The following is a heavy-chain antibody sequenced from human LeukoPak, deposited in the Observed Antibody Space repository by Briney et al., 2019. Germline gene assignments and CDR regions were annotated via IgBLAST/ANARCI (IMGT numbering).Heavy chain of an antibody. D-gene: IGHD2-15*01. CDR3: AKDSEAYGGKNYIDY. CDR2: ISWNSGSI. Sequence: GGSLRLSCAASGFTFDDYAMHWVRQAPGKGLEWVSGISWNSGSISYADSVKGRFTISRDNAKNSLYLQMNSLRAEDTALYYRAKDSEAYGGKNYIDYWGQGTLVTVSS. J-gene: IGHJ4*02. CDR1: GFTFDDYA. V-gene: IGHV3-9*01.